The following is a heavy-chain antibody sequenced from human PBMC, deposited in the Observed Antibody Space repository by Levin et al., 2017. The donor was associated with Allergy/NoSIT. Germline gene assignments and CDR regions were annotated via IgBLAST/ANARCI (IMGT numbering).Heavy chain of an antibody. Sequence: GGSLRLSCKGSGYSFTSYWIGWVRQMPGKGLEWMGIIYPGDSDTRYSPSFQGQVTISADKSISTAYLQWSSLKASDTAMYYCARPVIYGSGSDDAFDIWGQGTMVTVSS. V-gene: IGHV5-51*01. CDR3: ARPVIYGSGSDDAFDI. D-gene: IGHD3-10*01. CDR1: GYSFTSYW. J-gene: IGHJ3*02. CDR2: IYPGDSDT.